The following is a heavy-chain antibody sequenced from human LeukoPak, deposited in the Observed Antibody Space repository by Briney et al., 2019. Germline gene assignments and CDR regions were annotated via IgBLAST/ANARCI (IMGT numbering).Heavy chain of an antibody. V-gene: IGHV4-61*02. CDR2: IYTSGST. Sequence: SETLSLTCTVSGDSISSSSYYWGWIRQPAGKGLEWIGRIYTSGSTNYNPSLKSRVTMSVDTSKNQFSLKLSSVTAADTAVYYCARGYYYGSGRYFDYWGQGTLVTVSS. D-gene: IGHD3-10*01. CDR3: ARGYYYGSGRYFDY. CDR1: GDSISSSSYY. J-gene: IGHJ4*02.